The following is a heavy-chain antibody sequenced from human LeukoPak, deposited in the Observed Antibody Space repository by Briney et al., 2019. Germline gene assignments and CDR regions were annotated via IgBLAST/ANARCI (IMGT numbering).Heavy chain of an antibody. D-gene: IGHD3-10*01. CDR2: ISDSGGST. V-gene: IGHV3-23*01. CDR3: AKSGRFGELGYYYYYGMDV. Sequence: GGSLRLSCAVSGITLSNYGMSWVRQAPGKGLEWVAGISDSGGSTNYADSVKGRFTISRDNPKNTLYLQMNSLRAEDTAVYYCAKSGRFGELGYYYYYGMDVWGQGTTVTVSS. J-gene: IGHJ6*02. CDR1: GITLSNYG.